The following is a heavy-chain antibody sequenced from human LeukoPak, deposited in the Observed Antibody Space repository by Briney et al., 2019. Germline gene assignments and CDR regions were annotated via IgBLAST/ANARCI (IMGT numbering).Heavy chain of an antibody. CDR3: ARVRVRGGSYPFYYYYMDV. J-gene: IGHJ6*03. Sequence: ASVKVSCKASGYTFTGYYMHWVRQAPGQGLEWMGWINPNSGGTNYAQKFQGRVTMTRDTSISTAYMELSRLRSDDTAVYYCARVRVRGGSYPFYYYYMDVWGKGTTVTVSS. CDR1: GYTFTGYY. CDR2: INPNSGGT. D-gene: IGHD1-26*01. V-gene: IGHV1-2*02.